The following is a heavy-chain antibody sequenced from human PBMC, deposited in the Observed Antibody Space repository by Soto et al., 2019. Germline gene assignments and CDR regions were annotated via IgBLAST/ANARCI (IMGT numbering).Heavy chain of an antibody. CDR3: ARVPNYDSSGYSGAFDI. J-gene: IGHJ3*02. Sequence: SETLSLTCAVYGGSFSGYYWSWIRLPPGNGLEWIGEINHSGSTNYNPSLKSRVTISVDTSKNQFSLKLSSVTAADTAVYYCARVPNYDSSGYSGAFDIWGQGTMVTVSS. V-gene: IGHV4-34*01. CDR1: GGSFSGYY. CDR2: INHSGST. D-gene: IGHD3-22*01.